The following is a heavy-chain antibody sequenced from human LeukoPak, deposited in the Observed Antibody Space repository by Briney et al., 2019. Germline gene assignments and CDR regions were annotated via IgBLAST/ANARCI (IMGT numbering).Heavy chain of an antibody. D-gene: IGHD3-10*01. Sequence: PSETLSLTCNVSGGSISSSDYFWDWIRQPPGKGLEWIGGAYYSGSTFYNPSLKGRVTISVDTSKNQFSLKLTSVTAADTAVYYCARGTPHYYGSGTYYIGRFDPWGQGTLVTVSS. V-gene: IGHV4-39*01. J-gene: IGHJ5*02. CDR1: GGSISSSDYF. CDR2: AYYSGST. CDR3: ARGTPHYYGSGTYYIGRFDP.